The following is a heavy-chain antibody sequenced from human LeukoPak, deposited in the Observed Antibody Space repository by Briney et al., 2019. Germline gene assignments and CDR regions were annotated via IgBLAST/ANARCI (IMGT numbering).Heavy chain of an antibody. V-gene: IGHV1-2*02. J-gene: IGHJ5*02. CDR1: GYSFTDKY. CDR2: INPNS. Sequence: GASVKVSCKASGYSFTDKYMHWVRQAPGQGLEWMGWINPNSEFQGRVTMTTDTSMSTAYMELSRLTSDDTAVYYCARAGGRSWFDPWGQGTLVTVSS. CDR3: ARAGGRSWFDP.